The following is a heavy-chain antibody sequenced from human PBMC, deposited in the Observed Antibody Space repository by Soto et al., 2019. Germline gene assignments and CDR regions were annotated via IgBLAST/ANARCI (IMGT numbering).Heavy chain of an antibody. V-gene: IGHV3-21*01. Sequence: GGSLRLSCAASGFNFSTYGMNWVRQAPGKGLEWVPSISSKGSYIYYTPSVKGRFTISRDNAKNSVYLQMNSLRAEDTAVYYCGRDRSHYAGVGKIDPWGQGTLVTVSS. CDR3: GRDRSHYAGVGKIDP. CDR2: ISSKGSYI. CDR1: GFNFSTYG. J-gene: IGHJ5*02. D-gene: IGHD3-10*01.